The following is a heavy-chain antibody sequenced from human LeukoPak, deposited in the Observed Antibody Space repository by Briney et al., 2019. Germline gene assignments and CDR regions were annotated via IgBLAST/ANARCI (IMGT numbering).Heavy chain of an antibody. CDR3: ARDIPHAWSSGYHLNWFDP. V-gene: IGHV1-69*01. D-gene: IGHD3-22*01. CDR2: IIPIFGTA. CDR1: GGTFSSYA. Sequence: SVKVSCKASGGTFSSYAISWVRQAPGQGLEWMGGIIPIFGTANYAQKFQGRVTITADESTSTAYMELSSLRSEDTAVYYCARDIPHAWSSGYHLNWFDPWGQGTLVTVSS. J-gene: IGHJ5*02.